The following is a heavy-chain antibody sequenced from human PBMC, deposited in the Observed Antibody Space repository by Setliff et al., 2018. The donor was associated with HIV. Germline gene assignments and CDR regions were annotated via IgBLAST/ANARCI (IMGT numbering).Heavy chain of an antibody. D-gene: IGHD1-20*01. J-gene: IGHJ4*02. CDR2: IRSKTYSGTT. CDR1: GYTFGDYA. CDR3: TRHGFPSYNWNYFVY. V-gene: IGHV3-49*04. Sequence: PGGSLRLSCKTSGYTFGDYAMGWVRQAPGKGLEWVGFIRSKTYSGTTEYAASVKGRFTISRDDSKSIAYLQMNSLKTEDTAVYYCTRHGFPSYNWNYFVYWGQGTLVTVSS.